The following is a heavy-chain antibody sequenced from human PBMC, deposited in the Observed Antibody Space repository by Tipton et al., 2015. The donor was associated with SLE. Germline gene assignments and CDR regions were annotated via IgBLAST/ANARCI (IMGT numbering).Heavy chain of an antibody. CDR3: ATRTLSDWDLDY. V-gene: IGHV4-39*01. Sequence: LRLSCTVSGDSISSSGYYWGWIRQPPGKGLEWIGSIYYSGRVYYSGSTYYNPSLKSRVTISVDTSKNQFYLKLTSVTAADTAVYYCATRTLSDWDLDYWGQGTLVTVSS. CDR1: GDSISSSGYY. D-gene: IGHD3-9*01. J-gene: IGHJ4*02. CDR2: IYYSGRVYYSGST.